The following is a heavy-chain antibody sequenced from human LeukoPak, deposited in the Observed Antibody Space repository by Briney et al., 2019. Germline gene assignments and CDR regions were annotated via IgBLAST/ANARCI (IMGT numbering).Heavy chain of an antibody. V-gene: IGHV4-30-4*08. Sequence: PSQTLSLTCTVSGGSISSGDYYWSWIRQPPGKGLEWIGYIYYSGSTYYNPSLKSRVTISVDTSKNQFSLKLSSVTAADTAVYYCARFINGDHLGYCTNGVCSVGAFDIWGQGTMVTVSS. CDR2: IYYSGST. D-gene: IGHD2-8*01. J-gene: IGHJ3*02. CDR1: GGSISSGDYY. CDR3: ARFINGDHLGYCTNGVCSVGAFDI.